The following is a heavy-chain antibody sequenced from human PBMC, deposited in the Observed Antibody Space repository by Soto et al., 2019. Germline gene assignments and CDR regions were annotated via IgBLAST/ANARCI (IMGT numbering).Heavy chain of an antibody. D-gene: IGHD6-19*01. CDR2: INAGNGNT. Sequence: QVQLVQSGAEVKKPGASVKVSCKASGYTFTSYAMHWVRQAPGQRREWMGWINAGNGNTKYSQKFQGRVTITRDTSASTAYMELSSLRSEDTAVYYCARGPQQWLVLEYFDYWGQGTLVTVSS. CDR3: ARGPQQWLVLEYFDY. V-gene: IGHV1-3*01. J-gene: IGHJ4*02. CDR1: GYTFTSYA.